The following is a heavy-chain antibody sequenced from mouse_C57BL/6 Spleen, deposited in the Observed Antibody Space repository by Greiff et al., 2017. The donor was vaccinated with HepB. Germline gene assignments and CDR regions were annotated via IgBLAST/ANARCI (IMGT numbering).Heavy chain of an antibody. D-gene: IGHD1-1*01. J-gene: IGHJ4*01. Sequence: EVQLVESGEGLVKPGGSLKLSCAASGFTFSSYAMSWVRQTPEKRLEWVAYISSGGDYIYYADTVKGRFTISRDNARNTLYLQMSSLKSEDTAMYYCTRDGNYYGSGEDYYAMDYWGQGTSVTVSS. V-gene: IGHV5-9-1*02. CDR2: ISSGGDYI. CDR3: TRDGNYYGSGEDYYAMDY. CDR1: GFTFSSYA.